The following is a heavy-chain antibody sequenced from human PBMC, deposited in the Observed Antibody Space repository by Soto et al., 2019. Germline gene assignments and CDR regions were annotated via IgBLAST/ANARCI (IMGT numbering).Heavy chain of an antibody. Sequence: SETLSLTCIVFRGSISSSSYYWGWIRQPPGKGLEWIGTIHYSGNTYYSPSLESRLTISVDTSKNQFSLKLSSVTAADTAVYYRARPSPEDRRGWYSWVYFDYWGQGKLVNVS. CDR3: ARPSPEDRRGWYSWVYFDY. J-gene: IGHJ4*02. CDR2: IHYSGNT. CDR1: RGSISSSSYY. V-gene: IGHV4-39*01. D-gene: IGHD6-19*01.